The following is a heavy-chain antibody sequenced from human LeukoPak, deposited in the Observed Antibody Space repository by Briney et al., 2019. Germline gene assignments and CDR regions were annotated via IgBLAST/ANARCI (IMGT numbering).Heavy chain of an antibody. D-gene: IGHD4-23*01. CDR3: AKVRGYYGGNSY. J-gene: IGHJ4*02. CDR2: ISGGGGST. V-gene: IGHV3-23*01. CDR1: GFTFSSYA. Sequence: GGSLRLSCAASGFTFSSYAMSWVRQAPGKGLEWVSAISGGGGSTYYADSVKGRFTISRDNSKNTLYLQMNSLRAEDTAVYYCAKVRGYYGGNSYWGQGTLVTVSS.